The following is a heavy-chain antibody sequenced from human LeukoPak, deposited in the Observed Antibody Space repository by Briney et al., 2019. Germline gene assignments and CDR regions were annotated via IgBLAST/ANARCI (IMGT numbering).Heavy chain of an antibody. CDR2: IYTSGGT. Sequence: PSETLSLTCTVSGGSISSYYWSWIRQPAGKGLEWIGRIYTSGGTNYNPSLKSRVTMSVDTSKNQFSLKLSSVTAADTAVYYCASSPLLWFGESDAFDIWGQGTMVTVSS. D-gene: IGHD3-10*01. J-gene: IGHJ3*02. CDR1: GGSISSYY. CDR3: ASSPLLWFGESDAFDI. V-gene: IGHV4-4*07.